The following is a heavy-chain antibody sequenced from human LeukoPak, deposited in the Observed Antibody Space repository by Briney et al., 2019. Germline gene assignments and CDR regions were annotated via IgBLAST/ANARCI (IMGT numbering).Heavy chain of an antibody. CDR1: GFTFSSYS. Sequence: GGSLRLSCAASGFTFSSYSMNWVRQAPGKGLEWVSSISSSSSYIYYADSVKGRFTISRDNAKNSLYLQMNSLRAEDTALYYCARDMRHYYYYMDVWGKGTTVTVSS. CDR2: ISSSSSYI. D-gene: IGHD2-2*01. J-gene: IGHJ6*03. CDR3: ARDMRHYYYYMDV. V-gene: IGHV3-21*04.